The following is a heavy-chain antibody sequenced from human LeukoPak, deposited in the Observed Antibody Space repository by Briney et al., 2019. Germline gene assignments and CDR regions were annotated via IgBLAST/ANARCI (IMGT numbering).Heavy chain of an antibody. J-gene: IGHJ3*02. CDR3: ARSQHSSSWHDAFDI. Sequence: SVKVSCKASGGTFSSYAISWVRQAPGQGLEWMGGIIPIFGTANYAQKFQGRVTITTDESTSTAYMELSSLRSEDTAVYYCARSQHSSSWHDAFDIWGQGTMVTVSS. D-gene: IGHD6-13*01. V-gene: IGHV1-69*05. CDR2: IIPIFGTA. CDR1: GGTFSSYA.